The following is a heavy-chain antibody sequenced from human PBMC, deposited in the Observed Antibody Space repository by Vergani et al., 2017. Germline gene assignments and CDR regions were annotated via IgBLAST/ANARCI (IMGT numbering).Heavy chain of an antibody. CDR1: GFTFSSYE. CDR3: ARAEDTAMVYYYYGMDV. J-gene: IGHJ6*02. V-gene: IGHV3-48*03. Sequence: EVQLVESGGGLVQPGGSLRLSCAASGFTFSSYEMNWVRPAPGKGLEWVSYISSSGSTIYYADSVKGRFTISRDNAKNSLYLQMNSLRAEDTAVYYCARAEDTAMVYYYYGMDVWGQGTTVTGSS. D-gene: IGHD5-18*01. CDR2: ISSSGSTI.